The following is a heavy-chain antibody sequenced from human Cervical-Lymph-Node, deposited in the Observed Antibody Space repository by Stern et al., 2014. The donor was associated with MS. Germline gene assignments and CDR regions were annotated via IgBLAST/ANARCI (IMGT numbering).Heavy chain of an antibody. CDR2: IYPGESDT. D-gene: IGHD2-2*01. Sequence: VQLGQSGAEVKKPGESLKISCKGSGYSFTSYWIGWVRQMPGKGLEWMGIIYPGESDTRYSPSFQGQVTISADKSISTAYLQWSSLKASDTAMYYCARTKGYCSSTSCNWYFDLWGRGTLVTVSS. CDR3: ARTKGYCSSTSCNWYFDL. V-gene: IGHV5-51*01. J-gene: IGHJ2*01. CDR1: GYSFTSYW.